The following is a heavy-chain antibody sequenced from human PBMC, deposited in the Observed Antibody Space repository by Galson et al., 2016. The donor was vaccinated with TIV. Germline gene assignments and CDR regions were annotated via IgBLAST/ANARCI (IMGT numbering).Heavy chain of an antibody. D-gene: IGHD1-26*01. Sequence: TLSLTCSVFGDSISDGDSYWSWIRQPPGKGLEWIGYIFYSGTTYNSPSLKSRLTMSIDRSKNQFSLKLNSVTAADTAVYYCARDTLKYYHAFDVWGPGTTVTVSS. CDR2: IFYSGTT. V-gene: IGHV4-30-4*01. CDR3: ARDTLKYYHAFDV. J-gene: IGHJ6*02. CDR1: GDSISDGDSY.